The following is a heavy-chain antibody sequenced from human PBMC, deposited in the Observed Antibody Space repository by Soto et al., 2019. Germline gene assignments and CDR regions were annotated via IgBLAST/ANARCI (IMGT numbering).Heavy chain of an antibody. CDR2: INHSGST. J-gene: IGHJ4*02. CDR3: ARIDNLGQRRSSRPSDY. Sequence: KPSETLSLTCAIYGGSFSGYYWSWIRQPPGKGLEWIGEINHSGSTNYNPSLKSRVTISVDTSKNQFSLKLSSVTAADTAVYYCARIDNLGQRRSSRPSDYWGQGTLVTVSS. CDR1: GGSFSGYY. V-gene: IGHV4-34*01. D-gene: IGHD6-6*01.